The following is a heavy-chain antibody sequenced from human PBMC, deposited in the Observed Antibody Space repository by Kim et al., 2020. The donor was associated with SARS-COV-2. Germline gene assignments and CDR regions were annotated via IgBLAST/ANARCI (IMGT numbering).Heavy chain of an antibody. CDR3: ARDGGGVISSPWFDP. CDR1: GFTFSSYA. V-gene: IGHV3-30*04. J-gene: IGHJ5*02. Sequence: GGSLRLSCAASGFTFSSYAMHWVRQAPGKGLEWVAVISYDGSNKYYADSVKGRFTISRDNSKNTLYLQMNSLRAEDTAVYYCARDGGGVISSPWFDPWGQGTLVTVSS. CDR2: ISYDGSNK. D-gene: IGHD2-15*01.